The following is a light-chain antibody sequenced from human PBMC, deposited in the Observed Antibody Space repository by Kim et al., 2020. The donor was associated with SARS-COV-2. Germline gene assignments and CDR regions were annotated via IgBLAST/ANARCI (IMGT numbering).Light chain of an antibody. CDR3: QVWDSSTAV. CDR1: NIGYKN. J-gene: IGLJ3*02. CDR2: RDS. V-gene: IGLV3-9*01. Sequence: SVALGQTARVTCGGNNIGYKNVHWYQQKPGQAPVVVIYRDSNRPSGIPERFSGSNSGNTATLTISRAQAGDEADYYCQVWDSSTAVFGGGTQLTVL.